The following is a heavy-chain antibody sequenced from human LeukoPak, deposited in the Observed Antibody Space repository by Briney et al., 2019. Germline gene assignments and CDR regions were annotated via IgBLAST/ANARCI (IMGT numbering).Heavy chain of an antibody. CDR3: TRGTTDDAFDI. CDR1: GYTFTGYY. J-gene: IGHJ3*02. V-gene: IGHV1-46*03. CDR2: INPSGGST. Sequence: ASVKVSCKASGYTFTGYYMHWVRQAPGQGLEWMGIINPSGGSTSYAQKFQGRVTMTRDTSTSTVYMELSSLRSEDTAVYYCTRGTTDDAFDIWGQGTTVTVSS. D-gene: IGHD2/OR15-2a*01.